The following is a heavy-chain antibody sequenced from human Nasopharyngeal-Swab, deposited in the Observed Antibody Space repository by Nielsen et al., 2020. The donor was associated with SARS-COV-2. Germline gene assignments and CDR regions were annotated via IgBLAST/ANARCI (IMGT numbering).Heavy chain of an antibody. J-gene: IGHJ6*02. D-gene: IGHD2-2*01. V-gene: IGHV3-11*04. CDR2: ISSSGSTI. Sequence: WIRQPPGKGLEWVSYISSSGSTIYYADSVKGRFTIFRDNAKNSLYLQMNSLRAEDTAVYYCARDQDVVVPAAIDYYYYGMDVWGQGTTVTVSS. CDR3: ARDQDVVVPAAIDYYYYGMDV.